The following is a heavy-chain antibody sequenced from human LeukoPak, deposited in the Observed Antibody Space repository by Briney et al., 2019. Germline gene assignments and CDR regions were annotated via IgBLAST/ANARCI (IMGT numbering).Heavy chain of an antibody. CDR1: GFTFSSYA. V-gene: IGHV3-23*01. CDR2: ISGSGGST. CDR3: AKSGIMITFGGVIVLPYFDY. Sequence: PGGSLRLSCAASGFTFSSYAMTWLRQAPGKGLVWVSAISGSGGSTYYADSVKGRFTISRDNSKNTRYLQMNSLRAEDTAVYYCAKSGIMITFGGVIVLPYFDYWGQGTLVTVSS. J-gene: IGHJ4*02. D-gene: IGHD3-16*02.